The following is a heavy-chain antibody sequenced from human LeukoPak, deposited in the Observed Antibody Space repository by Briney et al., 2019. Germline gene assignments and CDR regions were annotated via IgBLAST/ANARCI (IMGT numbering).Heavy chain of an antibody. CDR2: IYASGST. CDR1: GGSISHGNYF. V-gene: IGHV4-61*02. D-gene: IGHD4/OR15-4a*01. Sequence: PSQTLSLTCTVSGGSISHGNYFWSWIRQPAGKGLEWIGRIYASGSTNQNPSLKSRVTISVDTSKNQFSLNLSSVTAAGTAVYYCASRIATPGAFDYWGQGTLVTVSS. CDR3: ASRIATPGAFDY. J-gene: IGHJ4*02.